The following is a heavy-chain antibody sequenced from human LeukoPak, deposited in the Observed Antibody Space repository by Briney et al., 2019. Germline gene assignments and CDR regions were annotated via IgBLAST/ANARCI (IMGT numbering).Heavy chain of an antibody. D-gene: IGHD3-3*01. J-gene: IGHJ3*02. Sequence: GGSLRLSCAASGFTFDDYGMSWVRQAPGKGLEWVSGINWNGGSTGYADSVKGRFTISRDTAKNSLYLQMNSLRAEDTALYYCARTRGSGYYLFAFDIWGQGTMVTVSS. CDR3: ARTRGSGYYLFAFDI. CDR1: GFTFDDYG. V-gene: IGHV3-20*04. CDR2: INWNGGST.